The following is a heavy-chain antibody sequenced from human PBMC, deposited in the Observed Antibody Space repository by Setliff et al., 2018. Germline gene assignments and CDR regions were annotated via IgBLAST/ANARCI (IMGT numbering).Heavy chain of an antibody. V-gene: IGHV4-34*01. CDR2: INHRGST. D-gene: IGHD3-3*01. CDR1: GGTFSDYY. CDR3: ARMSGFLYMDV. J-gene: IGHJ6*03. Sequence: PSETLSLTCAAYGGTFSDYYWTWIRQPPGKGLEWVGEINHRGSTNYNPSLKSRVTISVDTSKDQFSLTLSSVTAADTAVYYCARMSGFLYMDVWGKGTTVTVSS.